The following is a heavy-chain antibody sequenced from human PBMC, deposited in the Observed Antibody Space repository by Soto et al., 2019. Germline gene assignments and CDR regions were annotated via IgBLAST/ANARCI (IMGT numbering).Heavy chain of an antibody. J-gene: IGHJ4*02. CDR1: GYSFTSYW. Sequence: GESLKISCKGSGYSFTSYWIGWVRQMPGKGLEWMGIIYPGDFDTRYSPSFQGQVTISVDKSISTAYLQWSSLKASDTAMYYCARGPVGATTSDYFDYWGQGTLVTVSS. CDR3: ARGPVGATTSDYFDY. V-gene: IGHV5-51*01. D-gene: IGHD1-26*01. CDR2: IYPGDFDT.